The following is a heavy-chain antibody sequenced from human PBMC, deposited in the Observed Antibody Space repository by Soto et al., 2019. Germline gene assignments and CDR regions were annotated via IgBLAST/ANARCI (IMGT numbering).Heavy chain of an antibody. CDR3: ARDRYYGSGSYTGYYYGMDV. J-gene: IGHJ6*02. CDR1: GGSVSSGSYY. D-gene: IGHD3-10*01. Sequence: SETLSLTXTVSGGSVSSGSYYWSWIRQPPGKGLEWIGYIYYSGSTNYNPSLKSRVTISVDTSKNQFSLKLSSVTAADTAVYYCARDRYYGSGSYTGYYYGMDVWGQGTTVTVSS. V-gene: IGHV4-61*01. CDR2: IYYSGST.